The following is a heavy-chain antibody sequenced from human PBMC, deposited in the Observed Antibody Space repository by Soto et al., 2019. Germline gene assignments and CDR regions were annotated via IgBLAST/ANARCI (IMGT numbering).Heavy chain of an antibody. J-gene: IGHJ4*02. Sequence: SLRLSCAASGFTVSSNYMSWVRQAPGKGLEWVSVIYSGGSTYYADSVKGRFTISRDNSKNTLYLQMNSLRAEDTAVYYCARCSYYGSGSRRPTLKVRFDYWGQGTLVTVSS. CDR1: GFTVSSNY. CDR3: ARCSYYGSGSRRPTLKVRFDY. V-gene: IGHV3-66*01. D-gene: IGHD3-10*01. CDR2: IYSGGST.